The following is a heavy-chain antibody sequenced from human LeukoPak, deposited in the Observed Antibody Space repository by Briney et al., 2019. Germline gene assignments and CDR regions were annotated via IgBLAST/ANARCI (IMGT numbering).Heavy chain of an antibody. Sequence: GESLRLSCAASGFTFSSYAMSWVRQAAGKGLEWDSTISGSGGSTYYADSVKGRFTISRDNSKNVLFLQMNSLRAEDTAVYYCAKGYGGSWYFDYWGQGTLVTVSS. J-gene: IGHJ4*02. CDR1: GFTFSSYA. V-gene: IGHV3-23*01. CDR3: AKGYGGSWYFDY. CDR2: ISGSGGST. D-gene: IGHD6-13*01.